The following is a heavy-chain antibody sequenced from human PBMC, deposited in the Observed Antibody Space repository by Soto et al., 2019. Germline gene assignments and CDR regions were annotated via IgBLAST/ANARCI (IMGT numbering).Heavy chain of an antibody. Sequence: SETLSLTCTVSGGSISSGDYHWSWIRQPPGKGLEWIGYIYYSGSTYYNPSLKSRVTISVDTSKNQFSLKLSSVTAADTAVYYCARGYSYGYYYYYYGMDVWGQGTTVTVYS. CDR3: ARGYSYGYYYYYYGMDV. CDR2: IYYSGST. J-gene: IGHJ6*02. D-gene: IGHD5-18*01. V-gene: IGHV4-30-4*01. CDR1: GGSISSGDYH.